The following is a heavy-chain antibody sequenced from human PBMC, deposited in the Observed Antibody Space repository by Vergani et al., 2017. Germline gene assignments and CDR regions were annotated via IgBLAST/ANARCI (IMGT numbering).Heavy chain of an antibody. CDR1: GFTFSSYA. CDR3: ARGEASSGWYGYYYYGMDV. Sequence: EVQLLESGGGLVQPGGSLRLSCAASGFTFSSYAMSWVRQAPGKGLEWVSYISSSGSTIYYADSVKGRFTISRDNAKNSLYLQMNSLRAEDTAVYYCARGEASSGWYGYYYYGMDVWGQGTTVTVSS. CDR2: ISSSGSTI. D-gene: IGHD6-19*01. V-gene: IGHV3-48*04. J-gene: IGHJ6*02.